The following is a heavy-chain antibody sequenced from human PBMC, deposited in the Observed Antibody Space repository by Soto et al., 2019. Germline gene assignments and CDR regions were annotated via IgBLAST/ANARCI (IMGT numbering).Heavy chain of an antibody. Sequence: QVQLQESGPGLVKPSETLSLTCTVSGGSISRYYWSWIRQPPGKGLEWIGNIYYDGSTNYSPSLKSRVTISVDTSKKQFSLRLSSVTAADTAVYYCARAGYSYGFGYYYDYWGQGTLVTVSS. D-gene: IGHD5-18*01. CDR2: IYYDGST. CDR1: GGSISRYY. CDR3: ARAGYSYGFGYYYDY. V-gene: IGHV4-59*01. J-gene: IGHJ4*02.